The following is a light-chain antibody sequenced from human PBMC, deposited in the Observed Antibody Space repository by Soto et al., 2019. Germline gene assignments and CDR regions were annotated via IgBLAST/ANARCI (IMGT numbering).Light chain of an antibody. J-gene: IGKJ5*01. CDR2: GAS. CDR1: QSVSSSY. V-gene: IGKV3-20*01. Sequence: EIVLTQSPGTLSLSPGESATLSCRASQSVSSSYLAWYQQKPGQAPRLLIYGASSRATGIPDRFSGSGSGTDFTLTISRLEPEDFAVYYCQQYGSSRSITFGQGTRLEIK. CDR3: QQYGSSRSIT.